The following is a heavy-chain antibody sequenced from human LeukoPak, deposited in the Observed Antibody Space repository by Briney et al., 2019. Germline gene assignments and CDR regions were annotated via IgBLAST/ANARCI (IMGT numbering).Heavy chain of an antibody. D-gene: IGHD3-3*01. J-gene: IGHJ4*02. Sequence: GESLQISCQASGYIFTSQVSGKVLEWMGIIYPGDSDGRYNPSFQGQLTISADKSISTAYLQWSGLKASDTAMFYCARQEADFGVVIEYYFDYWGQGTLVTVSS. CDR3: ARQEADFGVVIEYYFDY. V-gene: IGHV5-51*01. CDR1: GYIFTS. CDR2: IYPGDSDG.